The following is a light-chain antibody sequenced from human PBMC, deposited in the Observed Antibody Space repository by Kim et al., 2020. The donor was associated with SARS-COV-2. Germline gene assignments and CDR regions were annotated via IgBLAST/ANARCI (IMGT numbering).Light chain of an antibody. CDR1: QILTTSY. CDR3: RQYDASPRT. Sequence: EIVLTQSPGTLSLSPGERATLSCRASQILTTSYVAWYQHKPGQAPRLLIYGASSKATGNPDRFSGSGSGTDFTLTISRLEPDDFAVYFCRQYDASPRTFGGGTKVDIK. V-gene: IGKV3-20*01. CDR2: GAS. J-gene: IGKJ4*01.